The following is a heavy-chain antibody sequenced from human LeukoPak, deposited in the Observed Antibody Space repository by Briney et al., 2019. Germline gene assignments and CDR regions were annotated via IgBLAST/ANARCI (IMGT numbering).Heavy chain of an antibody. CDR2: VSDSGNT. Sequence: PSETLSLTCTVAGGSIRSFFWSWFRQPPGRGLEWIAYVSDSGNTNYNPSLKSRVTMSIDTSRNEFSLKLSSVTAADTAVYYCARLGGIYSGDYGGQGTLVTVSS. CDR3: ARLGGIYSGDY. CDR1: GGSIRSFF. V-gene: IGHV4-59*08. D-gene: IGHD3-10*01. J-gene: IGHJ4*02.